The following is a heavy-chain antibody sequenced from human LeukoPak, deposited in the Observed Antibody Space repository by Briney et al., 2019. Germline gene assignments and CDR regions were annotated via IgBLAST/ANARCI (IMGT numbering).Heavy chain of an antibody. J-gene: IGHJ6*03. Sequence: SETLSLTCTVSGGSISSSSYYWGWIRQPPGKGLEWIGSIYYSGSTYYNPSLKSRVTISVDTSKNQFSLKLSSVTAVDTAVYYCARHSAGYCSGGSCYHDYYYMDVWGKGTTVTVSS. CDR1: GGSISSSSYY. CDR2: IYYSGST. CDR3: ARHSAGYCSGGSCYHDYYYMDV. D-gene: IGHD2-15*01. V-gene: IGHV4-39*01.